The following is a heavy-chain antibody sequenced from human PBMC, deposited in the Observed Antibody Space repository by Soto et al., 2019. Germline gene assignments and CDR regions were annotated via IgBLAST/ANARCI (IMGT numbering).Heavy chain of an antibody. D-gene: IGHD3-10*01. CDR2: MNGEGRNI. V-gene: IGHV3-23*01. CDR1: GFSFISHV. CDR3: ARDMGLSF. J-gene: IGHJ4*02. Sequence: EVQLLESGGDVVQPGGSLRLSCVASGFSFISHVLTWVRQAPGKGLEWVSAMNGEGRNIFYAESVKGRFTISRDNSKDTLYLQMSGLRAEDTAVYYCARDMGLSFWGQGTVVTVSS.